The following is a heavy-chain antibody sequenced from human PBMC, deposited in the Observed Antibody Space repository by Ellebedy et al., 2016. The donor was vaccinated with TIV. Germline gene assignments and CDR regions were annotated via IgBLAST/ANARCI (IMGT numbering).Heavy chain of an antibody. CDR2: FYYPLST. CDR3: ASWGDYGGNRQVDY. Sequence: SQTLSLTXTVSGDSISSYFWSWIRHLPDQCLEWLGHFYYPLSTNYNPSLKSRVAISGDTSKNQFSLKLSSVTAADTAVYYCASWGDYGGNRQVDYWGQGTLATVSS. V-gene: IGHV4-59*01. D-gene: IGHD4-23*01. J-gene: IGHJ4*02. CDR1: GDSISSYF.